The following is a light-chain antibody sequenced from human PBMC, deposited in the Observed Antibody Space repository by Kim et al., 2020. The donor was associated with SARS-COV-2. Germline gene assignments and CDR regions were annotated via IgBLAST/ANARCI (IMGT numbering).Light chain of an antibody. V-gene: IGKV3-20*01. Sequence: SPGERATLSCRASQTVVSNYLAWYQQKPGLAPRLLIYGASSRATGIPDRFSGSGSGTDFTLTVSRLEPEDSAVYYCQQYHSSPRTFGQGTKVDIK. CDR3: QQYHSSPRT. CDR2: GAS. CDR1: QTVVSNY. J-gene: IGKJ1*01.